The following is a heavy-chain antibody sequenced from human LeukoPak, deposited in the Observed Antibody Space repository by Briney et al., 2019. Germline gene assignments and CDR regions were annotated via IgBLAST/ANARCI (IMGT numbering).Heavy chain of an antibody. CDR2: IQNDGSNK. CDR3: TKDGSNIDRRGYYNWFDP. J-gene: IGHJ5*02. CDR1: GFNFSNYG. Sequence: PGGSLRLSCVVSGFNFSNYGTHWVRQAPGKGLEWVAFIQNDGSNKYYVDPVKGRFTISRDNSKNTLYLQMNSLRTEDTGLYYCTKDGSNIDRRGYYNWFDPWGQGTLVAISS. V-gene: IGHV3-30*02. D-gene: IGHD5-12*01.